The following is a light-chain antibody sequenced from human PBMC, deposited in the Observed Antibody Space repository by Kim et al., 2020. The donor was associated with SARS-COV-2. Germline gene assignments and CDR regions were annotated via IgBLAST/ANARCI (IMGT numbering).Light chain of an antibody. CDR2: QDS. J-gene: IGLJ3*02. CDR1: KLGDNY. CDR3: QAWDSGTAV. Sequence: VSTGQTARITCAGNKLGDNYVAWYQQRPSQSPVVVIYQDSNRPSEIPGRFSGYSSGNTATLTISGNQAMDEADYFCQAWDSGTAVFGGGTKLTVL. V-gene: IGLV3-1*01.